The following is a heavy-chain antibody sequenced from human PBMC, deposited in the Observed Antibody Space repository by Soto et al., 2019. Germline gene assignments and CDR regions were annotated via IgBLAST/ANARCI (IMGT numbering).Heavy chain of an antibody. J-gene: IGHJ4*02. D-gene: IGHD3-10*01. V-gene: IGHV3-48*03. CDR3: AREISALWGFGIDH. Sequence: LRLSCAASGFTFSSYEMNWVRQAPGKGLEWVSYISGSGASEYYADSVKGRFTISRDNAMNSLHLQMNSLRAEDTAVYYCAREISALWGFGIDHWGQGTLVTVSS. CDR2: ISGSGASE. CDR1: GFTFSSYE.